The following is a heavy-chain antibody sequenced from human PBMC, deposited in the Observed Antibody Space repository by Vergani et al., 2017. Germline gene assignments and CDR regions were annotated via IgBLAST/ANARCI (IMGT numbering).Heavy chain of an antibody. Sequence: EVQLVESGGGLVQPGRSLRLSCTASGFTFGDYAMSWVRQAPGKGMEWVGFIRSKAYGGTTEYAASVKGRFTISRDDSNSIAYLQMNSLKTEDTAVYYCTRDQATADYWGQGTLVTVSS. D-gene: IGHD5-12*01. V-gene: IGHV3-49*04. CDR1: GFTFGDYA. J-gene: IGHJ4*02. CDR3: TRDQATADY. CDR2: IRSKAYGGTT.